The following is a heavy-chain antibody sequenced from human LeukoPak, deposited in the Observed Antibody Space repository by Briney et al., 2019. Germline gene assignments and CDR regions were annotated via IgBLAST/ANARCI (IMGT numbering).Heavy chain of an antibody. CDR1: GYTFTNYA. D-gene: IGHD6-19*01. Sequence: ASVKVSCKSSGYTFTNYAIGWVRQAPGQGLEWVGWISAYNGNTNYAQKFQGRVTMTTDSSTSTADMELGSLTSDDTAVYYCARGGSGWARDYWGQGTLVTVSS. CDR3: ARGGSGWARDY. J-gene: IGHJ4*02. CDR2: ISAYNGNT. V-gene: IGHV1-18*01.